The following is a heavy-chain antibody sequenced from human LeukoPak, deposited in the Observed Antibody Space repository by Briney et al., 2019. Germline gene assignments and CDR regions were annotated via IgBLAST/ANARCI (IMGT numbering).Heavy chain of an antibody. J-gene: IGHJ4*02. CDR3: ARGDYYDSSGYYLPFDY. D-gene: IGHD3-22*01. CDR1: GGSISSSSYY. V-gene: IGHV4-39*01. CDR2: IYYSGST. Sequence: SETLSLTCTVSGGSISSSSYYWGWIRQPPGKGLEWIGSIYYSGSTYYNPSLKSRVTISVDTSKNQFSLKLSSVTAADTAVCYCARGDYYDSSGYYLPFDYWGQGTLVTVSS.